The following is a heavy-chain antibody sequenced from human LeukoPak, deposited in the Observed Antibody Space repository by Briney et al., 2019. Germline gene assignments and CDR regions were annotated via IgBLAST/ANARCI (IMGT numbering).Heavy chain of an antibody. CDR2: IDWDDDK. V-gene: IGHV2-70*11. CDR3: ARTTPRTAEQGYFHY. CDR1: GFSLSTSGMC. Sequence: SGPALVKPTQTLTLTCTFSGFSLSTSGMCVSWIRQPPGKALEWLARIDWDDDKYYSTSLKTRLTISKDTSKNQVVLTMTNMDPVDTATYYCARTTPRTAEQGYFHYWGQGTLATVSS. D-gene: IGHD4-11*01. J-gene: IGHJ4*02.